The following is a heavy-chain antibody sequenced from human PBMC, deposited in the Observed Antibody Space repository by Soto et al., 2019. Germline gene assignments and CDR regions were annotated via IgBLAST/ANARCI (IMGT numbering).Heavy chain of an antibody. CDR3: AKVRGGPIPGY. CDR1: GFTFSSYA. J-gene: IGHJ4*02. CDR2: ISGSGGST. D-gene: IGHD2-21*01. Sequence: EVQLLESEGGLVQPGGSLRLSCAASGFTFSSYAMSWVRQAPGKGLEWVSAISGSGGSTYYADSVKGRFTISRDNSKNSGYLQMNSRRGEDTAVYYCAKVRGGPIPGYWGQGTLVTVSS. V-gene: IGHV3-23*01.